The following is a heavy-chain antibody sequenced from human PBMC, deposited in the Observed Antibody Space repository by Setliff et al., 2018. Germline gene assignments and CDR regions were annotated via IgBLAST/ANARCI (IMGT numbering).Heavy chain of an antibody. J-gene: IGHJ4*02. Sequence: TCTVSGDSISSRRSYWGWFRQPAGKGLEWIGQIYTSWSTNYNPSLKSRVTISVDTSKNQFSLKLSSVTAADTAVYYCAREGVGWYWFDYWGQGTLVTVSS. CDR1: GDSISSRRSY. CDR3: AREGVGWYWFDY. D-gene: IGHD6-19*01. V-gene: IGHV4-61*09. CDR2: IYTSWST.